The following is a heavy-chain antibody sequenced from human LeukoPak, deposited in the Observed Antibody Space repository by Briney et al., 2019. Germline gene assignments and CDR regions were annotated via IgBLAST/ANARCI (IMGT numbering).Heavy chain of an antibody. CDR3: ARVNLEYYYASGRLIKYYYYYMDV. CDR1: GFTVSSNY. D-gene: IGHD3-10*01. CDR2: IYSGGST. Sequence: GGSLRLSCAASGFTVSSNYMSWVRQAPGKGLEWVSVIYSGGSTYYADSVKGRFTVSRDNSKNTLYLQMNSLRAEDTAVYYCARVNLEYYYASGRLIKYYYYYMDVWGKGTTVTISS. J-gene: IGHJ6*03. V-gene: IGHV3-53*01.